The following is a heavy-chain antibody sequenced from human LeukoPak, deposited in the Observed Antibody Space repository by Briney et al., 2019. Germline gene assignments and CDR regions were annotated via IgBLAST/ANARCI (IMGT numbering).Heavy chain of an antibody. CDR1: GFTFSSYA. J-gene: IGHJ4*02. V-gene: IGHV3-23*01. CDR2: ISGSGGST. D-gene: IGHD2-15*01. CDR3: AKGDCSGGSCYNFDY. Sequence: GGSLGLSCAASGFTFSSYAMSWVRQAPGKGLEWVSAISGSGGSTYYADSVKGRFTISRDNSKNTLYLQMNSLRAEDTAVYYCAKGDCSGGSCYNFDYWGQGTLVTVSS.